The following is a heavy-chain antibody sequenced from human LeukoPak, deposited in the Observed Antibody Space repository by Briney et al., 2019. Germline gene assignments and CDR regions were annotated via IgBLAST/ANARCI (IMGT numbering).Heavy chain of an antibody. J-gene: IGHJ6*04. Sequence: PSETLSLTCTVSGGSISSYYWSWIRQPPGKGLEWIGYIYYSGSTNYNPSLKSRVTISVDTSKNQFSLKLSSVTAADTAVYYCARLRISGGSPWFDPWGKGTTVTISS. CDR2: IYYSGST. D-gene: IGHD2-15*01. CDR1: GGSISSYY. V-gene: IGHV4-59*08. CDR3: ARLRISGGSPWFDP.